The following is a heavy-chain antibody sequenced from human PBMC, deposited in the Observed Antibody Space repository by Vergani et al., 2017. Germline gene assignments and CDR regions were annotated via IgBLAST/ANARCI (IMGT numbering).Heavy chain of an antibody. J-gene: IGHJ4*02. V-gene: IGHV3-23*01. D-gene: IGHD5-24*01. CDR2: ISGSGGST. Sequence: EVQLLESGGGLVQPGGSLRLSCAASGFTFSSYAMSWVRQAPGKGLEWVSDISGSGGSTYYADSVKGRFTISRDNSKNTLYLQMNSLRAEDTAVYYCAKVPNERDGYNNDYWGQGTLVTVSS. CDR1: GFTFSSYA. CDR3: AKVPNERDGYNNDY.